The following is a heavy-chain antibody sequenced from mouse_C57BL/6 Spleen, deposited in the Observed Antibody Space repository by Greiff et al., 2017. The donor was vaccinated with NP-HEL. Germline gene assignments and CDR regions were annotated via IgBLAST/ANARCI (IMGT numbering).Heavy chain of an antibody. CDR2: IYPGSGST. Sequence: QVQLQQPGAELVKPGASVKMSCKASGYTFTSYWITWVKQRPGQGLEWIGDIYPGSGSTNYNEKFKSKATLTVDTSSSTAYMQLSSLTSEDSAVYYCARDTTASYYFDYWGQGTTLTVSS. CDR3: ARDTTASYYFDY. D-gene: IGHD1-2*01. J-gene: IGHJ2*01. CDR1: GYTFTSYW. V-gene: IGHV1-55*01.